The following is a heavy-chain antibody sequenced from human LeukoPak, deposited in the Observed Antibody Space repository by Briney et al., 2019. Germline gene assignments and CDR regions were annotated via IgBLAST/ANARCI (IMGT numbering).Heavy chain of an antibody. CDR3: ARGRCSSRSCYLFDY. D-gene: IGHD2-2*01. Sequence: ASVKVSCKAAGYTLTGYYMHWVRQAPGQGLEWMGWINPNSGGTSYAQKFQGRVTMTKDTSISTAYMELSRLRSDDTAVYYCARGRCSSRSCYLFDYWGQGTLVTVSS. V-gene: IGHV1-2*02. CDR2: INPNSGGT. J-gene: IGHJ4*02. CDR1: GYTLTGYY.